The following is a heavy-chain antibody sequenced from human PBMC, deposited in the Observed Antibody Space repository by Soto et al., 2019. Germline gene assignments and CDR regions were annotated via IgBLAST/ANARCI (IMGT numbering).Heavy chain of an antibody. D-gene: IGHD4-17*01. Sequence: QVQLVQSGAEVKKPGASVKVSCKASGYTFTSYGISWVRQAPGQGLEWMGWISAYNGNTNYAQKLQGRVTMTTDTSTSTAYRELRSLRSDDTAVYYCARDGWATVTTADAFDIWGQGTMVTVSS. J-gene: IGHJ3*02. CDR2: ISAYNGNT. V-gene: IGHV1-18*04. CDR3: ARDGWATVTTADAFDI. CDR1: GYTFTSYG.